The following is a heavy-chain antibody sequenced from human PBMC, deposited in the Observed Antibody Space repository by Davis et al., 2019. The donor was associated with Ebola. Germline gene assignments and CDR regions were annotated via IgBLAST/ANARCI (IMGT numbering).Heavy chain of an antibody. CDR1: GDSVSSNSAA. J-gene: IGHJ6*02. Sequence: HSQTLSLTCAISGDSVSSNSAAWNWIRQSPSRGLEWLGRTYYRSKWYNDYAVSVKSRITINPDTSKNQFSLQLNSVTPEDTAVYYCAREIGEWELLTGSGYYYYGMDVWGQGTTVTVSS. CDR2: TYYRSKWYN. D-gene: IGHD1-26*01. V-gene: IGHV6-1*01. CDR3: AREIGEWELLTGSGYYYYGMDV.